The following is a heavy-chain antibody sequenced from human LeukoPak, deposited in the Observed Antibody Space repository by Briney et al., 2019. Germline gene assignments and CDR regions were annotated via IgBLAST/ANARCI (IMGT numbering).Heavy chain of an antibody. Sequence: SETPSLTCTVSGGSISSYYWSWIRQPPGQGLEWVGYIDHTGTTNYYPSLNRRVTISSDTSKNHLSLQLSSVTDADTAVYFCARGRVSSSTWHSTYYYYFYMDVWGKGTTVTVSS. CDR3: ARGRVSSSTWHSTYYYYFYMDV. CDR1: GGSISSYY. CDR2: IDHTGTT. J-gene: IGHJ6*03. V-gene: IGHV4-59*01. D-gene: IGHD4-11*01.